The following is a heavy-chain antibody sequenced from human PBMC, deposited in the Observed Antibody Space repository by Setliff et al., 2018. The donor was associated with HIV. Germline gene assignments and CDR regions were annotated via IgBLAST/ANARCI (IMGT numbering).Heavy chain of an antibody. Sequence: ASVKVSCKASNYTLINYGVSWVRQAPGQGLEWMGWIGSYSGYTIYAQKFQDRLTMTADTSTTTASMELGSLRSDDTAVYYCVRGHCNSDKCWYTWFDPWGQGTLVTVSS. J-gene: IGHJ5*02. CDR2: IGSYSGYT. CDR3: VRGHCNSDKCWYTWFDP. CDR1: NYTLINYG. D-gene: IGHD2-2*01. V-gene: IGHV1-18*01.